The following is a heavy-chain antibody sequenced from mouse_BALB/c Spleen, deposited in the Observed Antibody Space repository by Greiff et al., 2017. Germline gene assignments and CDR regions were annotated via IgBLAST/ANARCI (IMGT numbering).Heavy chain of an antibody. D-gene: IGHD2-1*01. CDR1: GFSLTGYG. CDR3: ARDGNYGGSMDD. J-gene: IGHJ4*01. V-gene: IGHV2-6-7*01. Sequence: VKLMESGPGLVAPSQSLSISCTASGFSLTGYGVNWVRQPPGKGLEWLGMIWGDGSTDNNSALKTGLSISKDNSKCQVSLIMISRQTDDTARYYCARDGNYGGSMDDWGQGTSVTVSS. CDR2: IWGDGST.